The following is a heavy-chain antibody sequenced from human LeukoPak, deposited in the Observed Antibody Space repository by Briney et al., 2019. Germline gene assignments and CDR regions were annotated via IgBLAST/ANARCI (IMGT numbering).Heavy chain of an antibody. CDR3: ARDQEAMAAAGFFDY. J-gene: IGHJ4*02. CDR2: ITSSGTYI. CDR1: GFTFSSYT. D-gene: IGHD6-13*01. V-gene: IGHV3-21*01. Sequence: NPGGSLRLSCAASGFTFSSYTMSWVRQAPGKGLEWVSSITSSGTYIYYADSVKGRFTISRDNAKNSLYLQMNSLRAEDTAVYYCARDQEAMAAAGFFDYWGQGTLVTVSS.